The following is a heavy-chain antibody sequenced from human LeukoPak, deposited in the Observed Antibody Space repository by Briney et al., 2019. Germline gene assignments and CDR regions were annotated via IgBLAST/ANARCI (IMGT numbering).Heavy chain of an antibody. CDR2: ISSSGSTI. D-gene: IGHD6-13*01. CDR1: GFTFSSYA. Sequence: GSLRLSCVASGFTFSSYAMSWVRQAPGKGLEWASYISSSGSTIYYADSVKGRFTISRDNADNSLYLQMNSLRAEDTAVYYCARQYTSSWAFDSWGQGTLVTVSS. J-gene: IGHJ4*02. V-gene: IGHV3-48*04. CDR3: ARQYTSSWAFDS.